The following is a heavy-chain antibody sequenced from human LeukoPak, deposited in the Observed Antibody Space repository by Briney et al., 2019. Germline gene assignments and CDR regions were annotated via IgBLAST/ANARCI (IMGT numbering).Heavy chain of an antibody. Sequence: GGSLRLSCAASGFTFSSYAMNWVRQAPGKGLEWVGRIKSKADGETIDYAAPVKGRFTFSRDDSKNMLYLQINSLKSEDTAVYYCSTLTSRGLSDSWGQGTLVTVSS. D-gene: IGHD1-20*01. J-gene: IGHJ4*02. V-gene: IGHV3-15*07. CDR1: GFTFSSYA. CDR3: STLTSRGLSDS. CDR2: IKSKADGETI.